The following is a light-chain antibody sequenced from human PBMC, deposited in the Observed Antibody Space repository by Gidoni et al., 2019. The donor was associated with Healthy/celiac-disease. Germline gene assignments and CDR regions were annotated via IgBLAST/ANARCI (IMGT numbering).Light chain of an antibody. V-gene: IGKV1-39*01. CDR2: DAS. Sequence: DIQMTQSPSSLSASVGDRVTITCRASQSISSYLNWYQQKPGKAPKLLIYDASSLQSGVPSRFSGSGSGTDFTLTISSLQPEDFATYYWQQSYSTPITFGPGTKVDIK. CDR3: QQSYSTPIT. J-gene: IGKJ3*01. CDR1: QSISSY.